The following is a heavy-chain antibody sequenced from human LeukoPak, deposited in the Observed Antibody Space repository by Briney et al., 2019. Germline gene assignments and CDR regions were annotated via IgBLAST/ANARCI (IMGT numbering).Heavy chain of an antibody. D-gene: IGHD3-3*01. V-gene: IGHV1-8*01. J-gene: IGHJ3*02. CDR1: GYTFTSYD. Sequence: ASVKVSCKTSGYTFTSYDINWVRQATGQGLEWMGWMNPNSGNTRYAHKLQGRVTMTSNTSISTAYMELSNLRSEDTALYYCARGYKYYDFLSGSPHLDAFDIWGQGTMVTVSS. CDR3: ARGYKYYDFLSGSPHLDAFDI. CDR2: MNPNSGNT.